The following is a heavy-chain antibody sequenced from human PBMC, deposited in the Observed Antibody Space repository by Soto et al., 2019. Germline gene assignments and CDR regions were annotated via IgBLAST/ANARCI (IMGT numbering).Heavy chain of an antibody. Sequence: PSETLSLTCTVSGGSVRSDSFYWSWIRQPPGKGLEWIGEINHSGSTNYNPSLKSRVTISVDTSKNQFSLKLSSVTAADTAVYYCARADRDYDFWSGYYTSRRYYFDYWGQGTLVTVSS. J-gene: IGHJ4*02. CDR1: GGSVRSDSFY. D-gene: IGHD3-3*01. CDR3: ARADRDYDFWSGYYTSRRYYFDY. CDR2: INHSGST. V-gene: IGHV4-34*01.